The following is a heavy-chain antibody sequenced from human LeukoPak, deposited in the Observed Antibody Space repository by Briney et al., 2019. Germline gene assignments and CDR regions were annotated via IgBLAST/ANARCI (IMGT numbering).Heavy chain of an antibody. CDR3: ARGHPLYSSSWHGAPFDY. CDR1: GFTFSSYS. Sequence: GGSLRLSCAASGFTFSSYSMNWVRQAPGKGLEWVSSISSSSSYIYYADSVKGRFTISRDNAKNSLYLQMNSLRAEDTAVYYCARGHPLYSSSWHGAPFDYWGQGTLVTVSS. J-gene: IGHJ4*02. V-gene: IGHV3-21*01. CDR2: ISSSSSYI. D-gene: IGHD6-13*01.